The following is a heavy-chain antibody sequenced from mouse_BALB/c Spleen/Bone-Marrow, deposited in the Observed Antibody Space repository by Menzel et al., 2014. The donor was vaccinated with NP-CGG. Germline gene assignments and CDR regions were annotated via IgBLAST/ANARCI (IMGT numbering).Heavy chain of an antibody. CDR2: ISYSSST. D-gene: IGHD1-2*01. CDR3: ARWDYGDYAMDY. Sequence: EVMLVESGPGLVKPSQSLSLTCTVTGYSITSDYAWNWIRQFQGNKLAWMGYISYSSSTNYNPSLKSRISITRDTSKNQFFLQLNSVTAEDTATYYCARWDYGDYAMDYWGQGTSVTVSS. V-gene: IGHV3-2*02. J-gene: IGHJ4*01. CDR1: GYSITSDYA.